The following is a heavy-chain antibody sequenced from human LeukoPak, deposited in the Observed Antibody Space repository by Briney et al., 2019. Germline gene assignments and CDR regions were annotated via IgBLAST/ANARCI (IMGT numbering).Heavy chain of an antibody. CDR1: GFTFSSYA. V-gene: IGHV3-30*04. D-gene: IGHD5-18*01. CDR3: ARDLFDPPKAYVDTVMIPDY. J-gene: IGHJ4*02. CDR2: ISYDGSNK. Sequence: GGSLRLSCAASGFTFSSYAMHWVRQAPGKGLEWVAVISYDGSNKYYADSVKGRFTISRDNSKNTLYLQMNSLRAEDTAVYYCARDLFDPPKAYVDTVMIPDYWGQGTLVTVSS.